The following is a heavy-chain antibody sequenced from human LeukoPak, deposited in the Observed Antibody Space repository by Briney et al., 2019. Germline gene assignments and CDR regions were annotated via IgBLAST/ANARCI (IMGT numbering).Heavy chain of an antibody. J-gene: IGHJ4*02. D-gene: IGHD3-3*01. Sequence: SETLSLTCTDSGGSISEYYWSWIRQPPGKGLEWIGSSYNSGSTNYNPSLKSRVTISVDTSKNQLSLRLSSVTAADTAVYYCARYRSGSFDSWGQGTLVTVST. V-gene: IGHV4-59*08. CDR1: GGSISEYY. CDR3: ARYRSGSFDS. CDR2: SYNSGST.